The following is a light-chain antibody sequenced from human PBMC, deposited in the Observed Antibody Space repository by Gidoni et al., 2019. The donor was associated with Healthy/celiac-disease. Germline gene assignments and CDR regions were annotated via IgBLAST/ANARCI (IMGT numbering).Light chain of an antibody. CDR1: QGISNS. J-gene: IGKJ2*01. Sequence: DIQMTQSPSSLSASVGYRVTITCRASQGISNSLAWYQQKPGKAPKLLLYAASRLESGVPSRFSGSGSGTDYTLTISSLQPEDFATYYCQQYYSTPPDTFGQGTKLEIK. CDR3: QQYYSTPPDT. V-gene: IGKV1-NL1*01. CDR2: AAS.